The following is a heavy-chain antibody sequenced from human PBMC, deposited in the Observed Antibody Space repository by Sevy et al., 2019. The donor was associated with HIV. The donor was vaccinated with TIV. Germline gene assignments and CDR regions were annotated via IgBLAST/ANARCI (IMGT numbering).Heavy chain of an antibody. CDR2: FDPEDGET. CDR1: GHTLNRLA. D-gene: IGHD3-22*01. Sequence: ASVKVSCKVYGHTLNRLAIHWVRQAPGKGPEWMGSFDPEDGETIYSQKFQGRVTMTEDTSTDTGYMELSSLRSEDTAVYYCATTKDYYDSSGSPFDDWGQGTLVTVSS. V-gene: IGHV1-24*01. J-gene: IGHJ4*02. CDR3: ATTKDYYDSSGSPFDD.